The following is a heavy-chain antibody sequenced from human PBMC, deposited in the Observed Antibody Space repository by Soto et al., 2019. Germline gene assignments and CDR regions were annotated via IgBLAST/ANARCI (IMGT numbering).Heavy chain of an antibody. V-gene: IGHV4-30-4*01. Sequence: SENLSLTCTVSGASISSADYYWTWIRQPPGKGLEWIGNTQYSGNTYYNPSVRSRVTISLDTSKSQLSLKLSSVTAADTAMYYCVRGVAARPARLCMDLWCPGTTVTVSS. D-gene: IGHD6-6*01. CDR3: VRGVAARPARLCMDL. CDR1: GASISSADYY. J-gene: IGHJ6*02. CDR2: TQYSGNT.